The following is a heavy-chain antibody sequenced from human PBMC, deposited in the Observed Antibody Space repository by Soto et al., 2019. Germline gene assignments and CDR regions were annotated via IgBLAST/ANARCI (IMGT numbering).Heavy chain of an antibody. D-gene: IGHD3-10*01. CDR1: GGSISSYY. Sequence: SETLSLTCTVSGGSISSYYWSWIRQPPGKGLEWIGYIYYSGSTNYNPSLKSRVTISVDTSKNQFSLRLSSVTAADTAVYYCARDHITMVRGVIIDYYGMDVWGQGTTVTVSS. J-gene: IGHJ6*02. CDR3: ARDHITMVRGVIIDYYGMDV. V-gene: IGHV4-59*01. CDR2: IYYSGST.